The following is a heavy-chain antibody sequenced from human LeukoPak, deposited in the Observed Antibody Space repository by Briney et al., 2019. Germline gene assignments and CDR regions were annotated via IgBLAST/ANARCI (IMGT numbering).Heavy chain of an antibody. Sequence: SQTLSLTCAISGDSVSSNSAAWNCIRQSPSRGLECLGRTYYRSKWYNDYAVSVKSRITINPDTSKNQFSLQLSSVTAADTAVYYCARYSIGGSYPNDAFDIWGQGTMVTVSS. CDR3: ARYSIGGSYPNDAFDI. V-gene: IGHV6-1*01. J-gene: IGHJ3*02. CDR1: GDSVSSNSAA. D-gene: IGHD1-26*01. CDR2: TYYRSKWYN.